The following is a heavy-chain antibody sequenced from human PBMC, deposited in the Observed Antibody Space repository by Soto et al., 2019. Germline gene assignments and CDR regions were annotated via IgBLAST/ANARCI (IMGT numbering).Heavy chain of an antibody. D-gene: IGHD2-15*01. CDR1: GGSFSGYY. J-gene: IGHJ5*02. V-gene: IGHV4-34*01. CDR3: ARRKRVTAGFDP. Sequence: QVQLQQWGAGLLKPSETLSLTCAVYGGSFSGYYWSWIRQPPGKGLEWIGEINHSGSINYNPSLKSRVTISVDTSKNQFSLKLSSVTAADTAVYYCARRKRVTAGFDPWGQGTLVTVSS. CDR2: INHSGSI.